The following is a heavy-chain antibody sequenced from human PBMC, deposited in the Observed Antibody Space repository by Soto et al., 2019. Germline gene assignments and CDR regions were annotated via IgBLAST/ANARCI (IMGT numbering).Heavy chain of an antibody. CDR2: ISYSGNT. CDR1: GGSISSGDYY. Sequence: LSLTCTVSGGSISSGDYYWSWIRQPPGKGLEWIGYISYSGNTNYNPSLKSRIVMSIDTSKNQFSLTLSSVTAADTAVYFCARGSGQWLPPGYWGQGTLVTVSS. CDR3: ARGSGQWLPPGY. J-gene: IGHJ4*02. D-gene: IGHD6-19*01. V-gene: IGHV4-30-4*01.